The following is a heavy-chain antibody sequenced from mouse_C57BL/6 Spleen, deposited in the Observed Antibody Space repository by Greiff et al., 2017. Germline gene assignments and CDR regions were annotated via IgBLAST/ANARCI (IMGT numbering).Heavy chain of an antibody. D-gene: IGHD2-4*01. Sequence: EVKLVESGGGLVKPGGSLKLPCAASGFTFSSYAMSWVRQTPEKRLEWVATISDGGSYTYYPDNVKGRFTISRDNAKNNLYLQMSHLKSEDTAMYYCARDTTMIKKGFAYWGKGTLVTVSA. CDR3: ARDTTMIKKGFAY. V-gene: IGHV5-4*01. CDR1: GFTFSSYA. J-gene: IGHJ3*01. CDR2: ISDGGSYT.